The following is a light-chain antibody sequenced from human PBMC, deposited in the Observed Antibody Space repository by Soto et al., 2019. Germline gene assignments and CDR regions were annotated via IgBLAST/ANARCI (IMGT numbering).Light chain of an antibody. CDR1: QSVSVN. Sequence: EVVLTQSPAILSVSPGERATLSCRASQSVSVNFAWYQQKPGQAPRPLIYGASSRATGVPARFSGSGSGTDFTLTISSLEPEDFAVYYCQQRNDWRRGTFGQGTRLEIK. V-gene: IGKV3-11*01. CDR2: GAS. CDR3: QQRNDWRRGT. J-gene: IGKJ5*01.